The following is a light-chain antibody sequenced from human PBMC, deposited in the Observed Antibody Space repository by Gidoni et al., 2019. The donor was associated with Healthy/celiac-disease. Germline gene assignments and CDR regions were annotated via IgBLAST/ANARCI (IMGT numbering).Light chain of an antibody. J-gene: IGKJ1*01. CDR2: DAS. CDR3: QQYDSLLGT. Sequence: DIQMTQSPSSLSASLKDRVTITCQASQDITNYLNWYQQKPGKAPKLLIYDASNLEIGVPSRFSGSGSGTDFTFTISSLQPEDIATYYCQQYDSLLGTFGQGTKVEIK. CDR1: QDITNY. V-gene: IGKV1-33*01.